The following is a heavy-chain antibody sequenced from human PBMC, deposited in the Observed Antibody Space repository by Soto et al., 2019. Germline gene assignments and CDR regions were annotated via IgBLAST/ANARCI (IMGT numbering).Heavy chain of an antibody. Sequence: EVQLLESGGGLVQPGGSLRLSCAASGFTFSSYAMSWVRQAPGKGLEWVSAISGSGGSTYYADSVKGRFTISRDNSKNTLYLQMNSLRAEDTAVYYCAKQEYNSSWYRSYYYYGMDVWGQGTTVTVSS. V-gene: IGHV3-23*01. CDR3: AKQEYNSSWYRSYYYYGMDV. J-gene: IGHJ6*02. CDR2: ISGSGGST. D-gene: IGHD6-13*01. CDR1: GFTFSSYA.